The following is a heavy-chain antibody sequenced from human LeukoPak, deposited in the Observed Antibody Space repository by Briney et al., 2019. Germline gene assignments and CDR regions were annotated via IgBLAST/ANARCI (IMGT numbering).Heavy chain of an antibody. CDR2: ISSSSSYI. Sequence: GGSLRHSCAASGFTFSSYSMNWVRQAPGKGLEWVSSISSSSSYIYYADSVKGRFTISRDNTKNSLYLQMNSLRAEDTAVYYCARDSPYGTAGYWGQGTLVTVSS. J-gene: IGHJ4*02. V-gene: IGHV3-21*01. D-gene: IGHD2-8*02. CDR3: ARDSPYGTAGY. CDR1: GFTFSSYS.